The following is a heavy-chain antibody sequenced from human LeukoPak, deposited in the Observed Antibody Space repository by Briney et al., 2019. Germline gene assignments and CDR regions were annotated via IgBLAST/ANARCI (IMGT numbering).Heavy chain of an antibody. CDR3: ARFPNSKPSDY. CDR2: IYYSGST. CDR1: GGSISSYY. J-gene: IGHJ4*02. Sequence: PSETLSLTCTVSGGSISSYYWSWIRQPPGKGLEWIGYIYYSGSTNYNPSLKSRVTISVDTSKNQFSLKLSSVTAADTAVYYCARFPNSKPSDYWGQGTLVTGS. D-gene: IGHD2/OR15-2a*01. V-gene: IGHV4-59*01.